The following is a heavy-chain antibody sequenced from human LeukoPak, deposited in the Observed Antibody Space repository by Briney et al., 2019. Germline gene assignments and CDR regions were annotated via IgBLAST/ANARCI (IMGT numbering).Heavy chain of an antibody. D-gene: IGHD6-13*01. CDR3: ARDSAAGDYFDY. CDR1: GFTVSSNY. CDR2: IYSGGST. Sequence: PGGSLRLSCAASGFTVSSNYMSWVRQAPGKGLEWVSVIYSGGSTYYADSVKGRFTISRHNFKNTLYLQMNSLRAEDTAVYYCARDSAAGDYFDYWGQGTLVTVSS. V-gene: IGHV3-53*04. J-gene: IGHJ4*02.